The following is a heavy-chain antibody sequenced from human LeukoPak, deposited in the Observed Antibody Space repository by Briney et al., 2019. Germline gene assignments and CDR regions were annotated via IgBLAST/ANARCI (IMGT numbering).Heavy chain of an antibody. CDR1: GYTFTGYY. V-gene: IGHV1-2*02. Sequence: VASVKVSCKASGYTFTGYYMHSVRQAPGQGLEWMGWINPNSGGTNYAQKFQGRVTMTRDTSISTAYMELSRLRSDDTAVYYCARGSLRWLQLSDDAFDIWGQGTMVTVSS. CDR2: INPNSGGT. J-gene: IGHJ3*02. D-gene: IGHD5-12*01. CDR3: ARGSLRWLQLSDDAFDI.